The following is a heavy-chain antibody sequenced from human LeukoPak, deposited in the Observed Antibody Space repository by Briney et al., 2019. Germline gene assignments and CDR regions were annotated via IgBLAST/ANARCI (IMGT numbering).Heavy chain of an antibody. CDR3: TRDLVGATSDF. CDR2: INSDGSDT. D-gene: IGHD1-26*01. J-gene: IGHJ4*02. CDR1: GFIFTTYW. Sequence: GGSLSLSCSASGFIFTTYWMHWVREAPGKGLVWVARINSDGSDTYYADSVKGRFTISRDNSKNTVYLQMNSLRAADTAVYYCTRDLVGATSDFWGQGTLVTVSS. V-gene: IGHV3-74*01.